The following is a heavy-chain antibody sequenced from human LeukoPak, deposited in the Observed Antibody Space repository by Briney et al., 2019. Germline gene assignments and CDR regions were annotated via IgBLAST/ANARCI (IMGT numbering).Heavy chain of an antibody. V-gene: IGHV3-74*03. Sequence: GGSLRLSCEASGFTFNNYWMHWVRQVPGEGLVWVSHINSDGSSTTYADSVKGRFTVSRDNAKNTLYLLMSNLRAEDTAIYYCARVTVSGWYTALDYWGQGTLVSVSS. CDR3: ARVTVSGWYTALDY. CDR2: INSDGSST. D-gene: IGHD6-19*01. J-gene: IGHJ4*02. CDR1: GFTFNNYW.